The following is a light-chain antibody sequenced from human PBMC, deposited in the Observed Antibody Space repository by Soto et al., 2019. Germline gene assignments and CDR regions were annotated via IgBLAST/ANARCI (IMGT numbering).Light chain of an antibody. CDR2: HSS. Sequence: DIKMTQSPTSLSASVGDRVTITCRASQSIGSYLNWYQQEPGKAPKVLIFHSSSLQSGVPSRFSGSGSGTEFTLTISSLQPEDFATYYCQQSYSTVTFGGGTKVDIK. CDR1: QSIGSY. J-gene: IGKJ4*01. V-gene: IGKV1-39*01. CDR3: QQSYSTVT.